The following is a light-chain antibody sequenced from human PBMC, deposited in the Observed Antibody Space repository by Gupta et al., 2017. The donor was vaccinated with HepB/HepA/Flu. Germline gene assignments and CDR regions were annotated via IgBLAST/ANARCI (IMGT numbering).Light chain of an antibody. J-gene: IGLJ2*01. CDR1: SSNIGSNT. Sequence: QSVLTQPPSASGTPGQRVTISCSGSSSNIGSNTVHWYQQLPGTAPKLLIYSNKQRPSGVPDRCSGSKSGTSASLAISGLQSEDEADYYCAAWDDSLNGVVFGGGTKLTVL. CDR2: SNK. V-gene: IGLV1-44*01. CDR3: AAWDDSLNGVV.